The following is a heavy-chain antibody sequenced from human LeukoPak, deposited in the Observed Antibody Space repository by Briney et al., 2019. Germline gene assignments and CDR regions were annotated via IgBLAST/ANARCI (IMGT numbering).Heavy chain of an antibody. J-gene: IGHJ3*02. D-gene: IGHD1-26*01. CDR2: ISSSSSYI. CDR1: GFTFNSYT. CDR3: ARDPTSSWETAFDI. Sequence: GGSLRLSCAASGFTFNSYTMSWIRQAPGKGLEWVSSISSSSSYIYYADSVKGRFTISRDDAKNSLYLQMNRLRAEDTAVYYCARDPTSSWETAFDIWGQGTVVTVSS. V-gene: IGHV3-21*01.